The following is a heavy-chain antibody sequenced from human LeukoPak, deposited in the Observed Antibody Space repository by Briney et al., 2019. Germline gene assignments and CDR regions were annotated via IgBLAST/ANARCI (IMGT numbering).Heavy chain of an antibody. CDR3: ARAKIWFGELSLDY. J-gene: IGHJ4*02. Sequence: SETLSLTFAVYGGSFSGYYWSWIRQPPGKGLEWIGEINHSGSTNYNPSLESRVTVSLDTSKNQFSLKLSSVTAADTAVYYCARAKIWFGELSLDYWGQGTLVTVSS. V-gene: IGHV4-34*01. D-gene: IGHD3-10*01. CDR2: INHSGST. CDR1: GGSFSGYY.